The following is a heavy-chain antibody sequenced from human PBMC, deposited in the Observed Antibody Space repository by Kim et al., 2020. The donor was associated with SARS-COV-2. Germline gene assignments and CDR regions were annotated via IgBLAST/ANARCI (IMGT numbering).Heavy chain of an antibody. J-gene: IGHJ4*02. CDR3: ARGAEWTVD. V-gene: IGHV4-59*13. CDR1: GSSISSYY. Sequence: SETLSLTCSVSGSSISSYYWSWIRQPPGKGLEWIGYVYYSGITNYNPSLNSRVTMSVDTSKNQFSLKLSSVTAADTAIYYCARGAEWTVDWGQGTLVTVSS. D-gene: IGHD6-19*01. CDR2: VYYSGIT.